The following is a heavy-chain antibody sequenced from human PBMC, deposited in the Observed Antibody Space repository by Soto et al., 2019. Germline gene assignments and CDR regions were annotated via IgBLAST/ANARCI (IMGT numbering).Heavy chain of an antibody. Sequence: SETLSLTCAVSGGSIISASYSWNWIRHSPGRGLEWIGHIYSSGSTYYNPSLKSRVSISVDTSNNQFSLKLTSVTAADTAVYFCAREDAARIERWFDAWGQGILVTVSS. J-gene: IGHJ5*02. CDR2: IYSSGST. V-gene: IGHV4-31*11. CDR3: AREDAARIERWFDA. CDR1: GGSIISASYS. D-gene: IGHD6-6*01.